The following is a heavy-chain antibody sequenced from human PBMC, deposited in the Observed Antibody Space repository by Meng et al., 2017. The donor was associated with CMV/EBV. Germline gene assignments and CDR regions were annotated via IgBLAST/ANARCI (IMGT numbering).Heavy chain of an antibody. CDR2: IDTSGNTI. D-gene: IGHD2-8*01. V-gene: IGHV3-48*04. J-gene: IGHJ4*02. Sequence: GGSLRLSCAASGFTFSSYSMNWVRQTPGKGLEWISYIDTSGNTIYYADSVKGRFTISRDNVKSSLYLLMESLRAEDTAVCYCARIFCTTTDCYYDYWGRGTLVTVSS. CDR1: GFTFSSYS. CDR3: ARIFCTTTDCYYDY.